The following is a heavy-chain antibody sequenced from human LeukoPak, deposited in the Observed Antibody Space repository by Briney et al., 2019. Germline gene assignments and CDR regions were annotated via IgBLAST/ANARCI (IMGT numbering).Heavy chain of an antibody. CDR2: ISAYNGNT. D-gene: IGHD2-15*01. CDR3: AREGIKRDDAFDI. CDR1: GYTLTDHY. Sequence: EASVKVSCKASGYTLTDHYIHWVRQAPGQGLEWMGWISAYNGNTNYAQKLQGRVTMTTDTSTSTAYMELRSLRSDDTAVYYCAREGIKRDDAFDIWGQGTMVTVSS. J-gene: IGHJ3*02. V-gene: IGHV1-18*04.